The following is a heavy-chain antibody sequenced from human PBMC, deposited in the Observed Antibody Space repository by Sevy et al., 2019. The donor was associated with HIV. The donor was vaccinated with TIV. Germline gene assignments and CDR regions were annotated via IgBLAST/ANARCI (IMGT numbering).Heavy chain of an antibody. J-gene: IGHJ4*02. Sequence: GGSLRLSCAASGFTFSSYAMSWVRQAPGKGLEWVSAISGSGGSTYDADSVKGRFTISRDNSKNTLYLQMNSLRAEDTAVYYCANALSLYDYGGNRLDYWGQGTLVTVSS. CDR2: ISGSGGST. D-gene: IGHD4-17*01. CDR1: GFTFSSYA. CDR3: ANALSLYDYGGNRLDY. V-gene: IGHV3-23*01.